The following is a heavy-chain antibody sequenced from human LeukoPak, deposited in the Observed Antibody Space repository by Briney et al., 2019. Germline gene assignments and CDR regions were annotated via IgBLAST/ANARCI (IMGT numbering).Heavy chain of an antibody. Sequence: ASVKVSCKASGYTFGTYWMHWVRQAPGQGLEWMAIINPSGDFRSYAQKFQGRLTVTRDMSTRTVYMELSDLRPEDTAVYYCARDYSGEWEQLTGWWFDPWGQGTLVIVSS. CDR1: GYTFGTYW. J-gene: IGHJ5*02. CDR3: ARDYSGEWEQLTGWWFDP. D-gene: IGHD1-26*01. CDR2: INPSGDFR. V-gene: IGHV1-46*01.